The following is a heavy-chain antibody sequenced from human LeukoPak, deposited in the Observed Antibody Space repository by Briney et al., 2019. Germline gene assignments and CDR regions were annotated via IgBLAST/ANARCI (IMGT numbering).Heavy chain of an antibody. Sequence: GGSLRLSSVASGFTFSDYGIQWVRQAPGKGLEWVAVVAKDGGHKVYSDSVKGRLSISRDNSKNTAFLQMDSLRTEDAAVYFCAREHSHSNWFFDLWGPGTPVTVSS. CDR2: VAKDGGHK. CDR1: GFTFSDYG. CDR3: AREHSHSNWFFDL. V-gene: IGHV3-30*03. D-gene: IGHD4-11*01. J-gene: IGHJ2*01.